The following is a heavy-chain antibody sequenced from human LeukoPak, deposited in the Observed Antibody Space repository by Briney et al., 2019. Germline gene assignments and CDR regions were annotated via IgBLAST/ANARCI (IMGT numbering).Heavy chain of an antibody. Sequence: GGSLRLSCAASGFNFANHAMSWVRQTPGKGLEWVSAISGGGDITYYADSVKGRFTISRDNSKNTLYLQMNSLRAEDTAVYYCARDLTTVTNYYYYGMDVWGQGTTVTVSS. J-gene: IGHJ6*02. CDR3: ARDLTTVTNYYYYGMDV. D-gene: IGHD4-17*01. V-gene: IGHV3-23*01. CDR1: GFNFANHA. CDR2: ISGGGDIT.